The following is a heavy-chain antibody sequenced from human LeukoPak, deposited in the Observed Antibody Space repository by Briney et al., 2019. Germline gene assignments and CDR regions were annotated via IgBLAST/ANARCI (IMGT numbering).Heavy chain of an antibody. V-gene: IGHV4-34*01. D-gene: IGHD3-22*01. CDR1: GVSFRGYY. CDR2: IKNSRST. Sequence: PSETLSLICAVYGVSFRGYYWSWMREPTGKGRESIGEIKNSRSTNYNPCLKSRVTISVDTSKNQFSLKLSSVTAADTAVYYCAREGDSNVYYDYWGQGTLVTVSS. CDR3: AREGDSNVYYDY. J-gene: IGHJ4*02.